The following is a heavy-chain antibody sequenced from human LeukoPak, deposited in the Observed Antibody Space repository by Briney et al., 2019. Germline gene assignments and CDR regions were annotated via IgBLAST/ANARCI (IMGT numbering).Heavy chain of an antibody. V-gene: IGHV4-39*01. CDR1: GVSISSSSYY. J-gene: IGHJ5*02. Sequence: KPSETLSLACTVSGVSISSSSYYWAWIRQPPGKGLEWIGSIYYSGTTYYNPSLKSRVTISMDTSKNQFSLKLNSVTAADTAMYYCASLAHCSGDSCLGNWFDPWGQGTLVTVSS. D-gene: IGHD2-15*01. CDR3: ASLAHCSGDSCLGNWFDP. CDR2: IYYSGTT.